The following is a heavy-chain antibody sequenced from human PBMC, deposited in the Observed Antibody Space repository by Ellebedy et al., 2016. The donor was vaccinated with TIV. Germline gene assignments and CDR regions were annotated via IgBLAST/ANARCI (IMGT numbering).Heavy chain of an antibody. J-gene: IGHJ4*02. D-gene: IGHD5-18*01. CDR3: ARVRFGDTAVDY. CDR1: GFTFRSYD. V-gene: IGHV3-13*01. CDR2: IGTAGDT. Sequence: GGSLRLSYAASGFTFRSYDMHWVRQATGKGLEWVSAIGTAGDTYYPGSVKGRFTISRENAKNSLYLQMNSLRAEDTAVYYCARVRFGDTAVDYWGQGTLVTVSS.